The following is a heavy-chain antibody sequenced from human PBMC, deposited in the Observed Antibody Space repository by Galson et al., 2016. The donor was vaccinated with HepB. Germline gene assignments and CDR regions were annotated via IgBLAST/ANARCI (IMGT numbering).Heavy chain of an antibody. Sequence: VKVSCKASGYTFTSYGISWVRQAPGQGLEWMGWISTYSGNTNYGKRLQGRVTMTTDTSTSTAYMELRSLRSDDTAVYYCARDADWNLDYWGQGTLVTVSS. J-gene: IGHJ4*02. CDR2: ISTYSGNT. CDR1: GYTFTSYG. D-gene: IGHD1-1*01. CDR3: ARDADWNLDY. V-gene: IGHV1-18*01.